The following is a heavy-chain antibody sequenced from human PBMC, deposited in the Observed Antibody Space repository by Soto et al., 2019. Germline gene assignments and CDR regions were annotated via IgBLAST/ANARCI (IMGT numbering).Heavy chain of an antibody. Sequence: QVRVVQSGAEVRKPGSSVKVSCTASGDPSSYSAIGWLRQAPGQGLEWMGGINPNFGSAIYAQKFQGRVTITADESTSTAYMELTSLRSEDTAVYYCARVVMTTVPASYYYGMDVWGQGTTVTVSS. J-gene: IGHJ6*02. D-gene: IGHD4-4*01. CDR3: ARVVMTTVPASYYYGMDV. CDR2: INPNFGSA. CDR1: GDPSSYSA. V-gene: IGHV1-69*01.